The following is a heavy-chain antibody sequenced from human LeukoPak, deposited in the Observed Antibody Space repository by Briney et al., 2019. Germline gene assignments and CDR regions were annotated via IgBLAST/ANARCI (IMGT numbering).Heavy chain of an antibody. CDR2: ISAYSGNT. V-gene: IGHV1-18*01. J-gene: IGHJ4*02. D-gene: IGHD1-26*01. CDR3: VLSRMRELMIDY. Sequence: ASVKVSCKASGYTFTSYGISWVRQAPGQGLEWMGWISAYSGNTNYAQKLQGRVTMTTDTSTSTAYMELRSLRSDDTAVYYCVLSRMRELMIDYWGQGTLVTVSS. CDR1: GYTFTSYG.